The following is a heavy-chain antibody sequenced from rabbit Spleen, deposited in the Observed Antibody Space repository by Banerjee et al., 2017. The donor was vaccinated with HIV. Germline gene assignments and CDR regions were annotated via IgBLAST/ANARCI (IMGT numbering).Heavy chain of an antibody. D-gene: IGHD8-1*01. V-gene: IGHV1S47*01. CDR1: GFDFSSYG. CDR2: IDPVFGST. Sequence: QEQLVESGGGLVQPGGSLKLSCKASGFDFSSYGVSWVRQAPGKGLEWIGYIDPVFGSTYYANWVNGRFTISSHNAQNTVDLQMNSLTAADTATYFCARDTGSSFSSYGMDLWGQGTLVTVS. CDR3: ARDTGSSFSSYGMDL. J-gene: IGHJ6*01.